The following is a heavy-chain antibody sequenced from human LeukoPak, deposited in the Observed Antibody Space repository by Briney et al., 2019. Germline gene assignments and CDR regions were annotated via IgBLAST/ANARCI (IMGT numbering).Heavy chain of an antibody. J-gene: IGHJ4*03. Sequence: QPAGSLRLSCAASGFDFRSYEMNWVRQAPGKGLEWVSYICSTGTTKYYADSVKGRFTISRDNAKNSMFLQLSSLRVEDTAVYYCARDGDFRYFDFWGQGTLVTVAS. V-gene: IGHV3-48*03. CDR3: ARDGDFRYFDF. CDR2: ICSTGTTK. CDR1: GFDFRSYE. D-gene: IGHD2/OR15-2a*01.